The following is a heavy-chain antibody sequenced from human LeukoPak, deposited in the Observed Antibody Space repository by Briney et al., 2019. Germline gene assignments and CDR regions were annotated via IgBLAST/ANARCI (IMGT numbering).Heavy chain of an antibody. J-gene: IGHJ5*02. CDR3: ARDRVAVGNWFDP. D-gene: IGHD2-15*01. CDR2: IYTSGST. CDR1: GGSISSYY. V-gene: IGHV4-4*07. Sequence: SETLSPTCTVSGGSISSYYWSWIRQPAGKGLEWIGRIYTSGSTNYNPSLKSRVTMSVDTSKSQFSLKLSSVTAADTAAYYCARDRVAVGNWFDPWGQGTLVTVSS.